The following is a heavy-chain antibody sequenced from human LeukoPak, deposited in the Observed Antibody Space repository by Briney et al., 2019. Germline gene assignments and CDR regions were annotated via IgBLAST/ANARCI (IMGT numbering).Heavy chain of an antibody. V-gene: IGHV4-4*02. CDR3: ARGRTAYYYDSSGPKRVFYFDY. Sequence: SGTLSLTCAVSGGSISSSNWWSWVRQPPGKGLEWIGEINHSGSTNYNPSLKSRVTISVDTSKNQFSLKLSSVTAADTAVYYCARGRTAYYYDSSGPKRVFYFDYWGQGTLVTVSS. CDR2: INHSGST. D-gene: IGHD3-22*01. J-gene: IGHJ4*02. CDR1: GGSISSSNW.